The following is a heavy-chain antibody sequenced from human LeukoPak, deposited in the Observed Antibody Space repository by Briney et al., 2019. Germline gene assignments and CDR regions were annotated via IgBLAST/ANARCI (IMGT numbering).Heavy chain of an antibody. J-gene: IGHJ5*02. CDR3: ARANWNYVNWFDP. V-gene: IGHV3-48*01. CDR2: ISSSSSTI. D-gene: IGHD1-7*01. Sequence: GGSLRPSCAASGFTFSSYSMNWVRQAPGKGLEWVSYISSSSSTIYYADSVKGRFTISRDNAKNSLYLQMNSLRAEDTAVYYCARANWNYVNWFDPWGQGTLVTVSS. CDR1: GFTFSSYS.